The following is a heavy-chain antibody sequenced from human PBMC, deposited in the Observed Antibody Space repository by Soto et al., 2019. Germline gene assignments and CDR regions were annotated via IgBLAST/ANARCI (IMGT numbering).Heavy chain of an antibody. D-gene: IGHD6-13*01. CDR1: GSSFTTYW. V-gene: IGHV5-51*01. CDR2: IYPGDSDT. Sequence: GESLKISCKDTGSSFTTYWIGWVRQMPGKGLEWMGIIYPGDSDTRYSPSFQGQVTISADKSISTAYLQWSSLKASDTAMYYCARPIAAAGKPPTDAFDIWGQGTMVTVSS. CDR3: ARPIAAAGKPPTDAFDI. J-gene: IGHJ3*02.